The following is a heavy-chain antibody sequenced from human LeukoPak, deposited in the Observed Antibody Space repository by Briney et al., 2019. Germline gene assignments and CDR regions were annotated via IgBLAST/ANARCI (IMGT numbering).Heavy chain of an antibody. J-gene: IGHJ3*02. Sequence: PGGSLRLSCAASGFTFSSYSMNWVCQAPGKGLEWVSYISSSSSTIYYADSVKGRFTISRDNARNSLYLQMNSLRAMDTAIFYCARVNPLMAPGAFDIWGQGTMVAVSS. CDR3: ARVNPLMAPGAFDI. CDR1: GFTFSSYS. D-gene: IGHD2-8*01. CDR2: ISSSSSTI. V-gene: IGHV3-48*01.